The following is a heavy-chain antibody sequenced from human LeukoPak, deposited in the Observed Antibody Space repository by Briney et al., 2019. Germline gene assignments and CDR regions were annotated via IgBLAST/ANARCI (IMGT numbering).Heavy chain of an antibody. CDR3: ASGPYPAAGTDHQFDY. CDR2: IYYSGST. Sequence: SETLSLTCTVSGVSISSYYWSWIRQPPGKGLDWIGYIYYSGSTNYNPSLYNPSLKSRVTISVDTSKNQFSLKLTSVTAADTAVYYCASGPYPAAGTDHQFDYWGQGTLVTVSS. J-gene: IGHJ4*02. CDR1: GVSISSYY. V-gene: IGHV4-59*01. D-gene: IGHD6-13*01.